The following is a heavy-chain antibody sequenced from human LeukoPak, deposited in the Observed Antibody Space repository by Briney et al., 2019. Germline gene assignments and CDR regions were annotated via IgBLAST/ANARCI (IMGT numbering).Heavy chain of an antibody. CDR1: GFTFDKYG. J-gene: IGHJ4*02. CDR2: IWHDGSRT. V-gene: IGHV3-33*03. Sequence: GKSLRLSCATSGFTFDKYGIHWVRQAPGKGLEWEAVIWHDGSRTHYADSLKGRFTISRDNSKDTAFLQMNSLTVEDTATYYCAGAISKGAGIDSWGQGTLVTVSS. CDR3: AGAISKGAGIDS. D-gene: IGHD1-26*01.